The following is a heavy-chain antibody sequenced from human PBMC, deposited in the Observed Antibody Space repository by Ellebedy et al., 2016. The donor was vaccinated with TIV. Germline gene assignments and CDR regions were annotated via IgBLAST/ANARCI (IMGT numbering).Heavy chain of an antibody. J-gene: IGHJ4*02. CDR3: AKGRGGGSDSSAPRYYFDY. D-gene: IGHD3-22*01. Sequence: GESLKISCAASGFTFSSYAMSWVRQAPGKGLEWVSTISNTGSRTYYADSVEGRFIIPRDNSKKTLYLQMNSLRAEDTAVYYCAKGRGGGSDSSAPRYYFDYWGLGTLVTVSS. V-gene: IGHV3-23*01. CDR1: GFTFSSYA. CDR2: ISNTGSRT.